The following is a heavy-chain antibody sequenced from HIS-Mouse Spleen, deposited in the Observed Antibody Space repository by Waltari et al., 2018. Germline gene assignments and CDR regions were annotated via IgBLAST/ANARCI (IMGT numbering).Heavy chain of an antibody. CDR2: IYYGGTT. J-gene: IGHJ2*01. V-gene: IGHV4-39*07. Sequence: QLQLQESGPGLVKPSETLSLTCTVSGGSISSSSYYWGWIRQPPGKGLEWIGSIYYGGTTYYNPALKSGVTISVDTSKNQFSLKLRSVTAADTAVYYCAREIPYSSSWYDWYFDLWGRGTLVTVSS. D-gene: IGHD6-13*01. CDR1: GGSISSSSYY. CDR3: AREIPYSSSWYDWYFDL.